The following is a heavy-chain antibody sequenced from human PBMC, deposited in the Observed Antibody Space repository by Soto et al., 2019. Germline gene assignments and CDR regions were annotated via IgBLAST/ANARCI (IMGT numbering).Heavy chain of an antibody. Sequence: TPSLTCTVSGGSVNNNNYYLGRVRQNPGEGLECIGSIYYTGSTYYNPSLKSRVTISVDTSKNQFSLRLTSVTAADTSVYFCARSDCSSTSCYFPYYYNGMDVWGQGTKVTVSS. J-gene: IGHJ6*02. D-gene: IGHD2-2*01. CDR1: GGSVNNNNYY. CDR3: ARSDCSSTSCYFPYYYNGMDV. V-gene: IGHV4-39*01. CDR2: IYYTGST.